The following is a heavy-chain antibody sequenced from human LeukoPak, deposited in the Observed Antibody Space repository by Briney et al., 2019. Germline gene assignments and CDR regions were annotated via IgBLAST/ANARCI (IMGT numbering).Heavy chain of an antibody. CDR3: ARDLGGVTDY. Sequence: SETLSLTCTVSGGSISSYYWSWIRQPPGKGLEWIGYIYYSGSTNYKPSLKSRVTISVDTSKNQFSLKLSLVTAADTAVYYCARDLGGVTDYWGQGTLVTVSS. CDR2: IYYSGST. D-gene: IGHD1-26*01. CDR1: GGSISSYY. V-gene: IGHV4-59*01. J-gene: IGHJ4*02.